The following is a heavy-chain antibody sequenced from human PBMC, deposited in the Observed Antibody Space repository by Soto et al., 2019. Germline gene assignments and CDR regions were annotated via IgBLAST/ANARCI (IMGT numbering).Heavy chain of an antibody. CDR2: MNPNSGNT. J-gene: IGHJ6*03. CDR3: ARCCSSTGCYVSTATYYYYMDV. Sequence: ASVKVSCKASGYTFTSYDINWVRQATGQGLEWMGWMNPNSGNTGYAQKFQGRVTMTRNTSISTAYMELSSLRSEDTAVYYCARCCSSTGCYVSTATYYYYMDVWGKGTTVTVSS. D-gene: IGHD2-2*01. CDR1: GYTFTSYD. V-gene: IGHV1-8*01.